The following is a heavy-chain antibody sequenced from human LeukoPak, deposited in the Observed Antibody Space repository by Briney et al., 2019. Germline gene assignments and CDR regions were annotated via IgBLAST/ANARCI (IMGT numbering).Heavy chain of an antibody. CDR3: VRIGFYYGGESNSYYYMDV. CDR1: GYSFTSYW. Sequence: GESLKISCKGSGYSFTSYWIGWVRQMPGKGLEWMGIIYPGDSDTRYSPSFQGQVTISADKSISTAYLQWSSLKASDTAMYYCVRIGFYYGGESNSYYYMDVWGTGTTVTVSS. D-gene: IGHD4-23*01. CDR2: IYPGDSDT. J-gene: IGHJ6*03. V-gene: IGHV5-51*01.